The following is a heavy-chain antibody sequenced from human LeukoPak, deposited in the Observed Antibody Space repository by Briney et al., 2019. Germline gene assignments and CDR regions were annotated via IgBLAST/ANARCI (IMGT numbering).Heavy chain of an antibody. J-gene: IGHJ4*02. CDR1: GFTFDDYG. CDR3: AKGSLLGYFDF. CDR2: INWNGGST. Sequence: PGGSLRLSCAASGFTFDDYGMSWVRQAPGKGLEWVSGINWNGGSTGYADSVKGRFTISRDNAKNSLYLQMNSLKPDDTAVYYCAKGSLLGYFDFWGQGTLVTVSS. V-gene: IGHV3-20*04.